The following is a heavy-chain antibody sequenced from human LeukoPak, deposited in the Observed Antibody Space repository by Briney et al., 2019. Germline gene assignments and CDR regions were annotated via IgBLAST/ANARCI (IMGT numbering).Heavy chain of an antibody. Sequence: GGSLRLSCAASGFTFSSYGMHWVRQAPGKGLEWVAVISYDGSNKYYADSGKGRFTISRDNSKNTLYVQMNSLRAEDTAVYYCARDLSGGGYDIWGQGTVVTVSS. CDR2: ISYDGSNK. J-gene: IGHJ3*02. CDR1: GFTFSSYG. V-gene: IGHV3-30*03. D-gene: IGHD2-15*01. CDR3: ARDLSGGGYDI.